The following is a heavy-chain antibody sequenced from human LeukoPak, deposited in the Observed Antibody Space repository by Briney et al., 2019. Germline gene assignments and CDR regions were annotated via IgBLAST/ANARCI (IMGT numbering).Heavy chain of an antibody. V-gene: IGHV3-73*01. Sequence: PGGSLRLSCAASGFTFSGSAMHWVRQASGKGLEWVGRIRSKANSYATAYAASVKGRFTISRDDSKNTAYLQMNSLKTEDTAVYYCTRLPPSGSHYTGGYFDYWGQGTLVTVSS. CDR2: IRSKANSYAT. J-gene: IGHJ4*02. CDR1: GFTFSGSA. CDR3: TRLPPSGSHYTGGYFDY. D-gene: IGHD1-26*01.